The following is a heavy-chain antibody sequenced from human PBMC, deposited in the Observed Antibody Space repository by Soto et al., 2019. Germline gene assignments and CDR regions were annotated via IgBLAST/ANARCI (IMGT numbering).Heavy chain of an antibody. D-gene: IGHD6-19*01. Sequence: EMQLLESGGASVQPGGSLRLCCAASGFSFGTFVMTWFRQAPGGGLEWVASITDSGYTASYAETVEGRFTVSRDNSKNKLHLQMTDLRAEDTATYYFAKNGQWLATPPEAWGQGTLVTVSS. J-gene: IGHJ4*02. CDR1: GFSFGTFV. V-gene: IGHV3-23*01. CDR3: AKNGQWLATPPEA. CDR2: ITDSGYTA.